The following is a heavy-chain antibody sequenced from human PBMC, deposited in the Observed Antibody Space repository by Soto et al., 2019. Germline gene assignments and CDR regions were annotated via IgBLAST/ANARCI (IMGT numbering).Heavy chain of an antibody. J-gene: IGHJ4*02. Sequence: ASVKVSCKASGYTFTSYDINWVRQATGQGLEWMGWMNPNSGNTGYAQKFQGRVTMTRNTSISTAYMELSSLRSEDTAVYYCARGPDPYYYDSSGSDYWRQGTLVTVSS. CDR1: GYTFTSYD. CDR3: ARGPDPYYYDSSGSDY. V-gene: IGHV1-8*01. D-gene: IGHD3-22*01. CDR2: MNPNSGNT.